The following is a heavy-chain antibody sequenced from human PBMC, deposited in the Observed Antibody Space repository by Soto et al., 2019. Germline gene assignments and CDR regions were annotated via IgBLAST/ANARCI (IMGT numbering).Heavy chain of an antibody. Sequence: PSETLSLTCTVSGGSISSSSYYWGWIRQPPGKGLEWIGSIYYSGSTYYNPSLKSRVTISVDTSKNQFSLKLSSVTAADTAVYYCARTYYYGSGSFYDFDYWGQGTLVTSPQ. D-gene: IGHD3-10*01. CDR1: GGSISSSSYY. V-gene: IGHV4-39*01. CDR2: IYYSGST. CDR3: ARTYYYGSGSFYDFDY. J-gene: IGHJ4*02.